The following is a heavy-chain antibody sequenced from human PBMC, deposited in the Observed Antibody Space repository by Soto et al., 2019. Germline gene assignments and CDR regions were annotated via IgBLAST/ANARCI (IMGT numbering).Heavy chain of an antibody. V-gene: IGHV1-69*13. CDR1: GGTFSSYA. Sequence: SVKVSCKASGGTFSSYAISWVRQAPGQGLEWMGGIIPIFGTANYAQKFQGRVTITADESTSTAYMELSILRSEDTAVYYCASPRYSSGWYYFDYWGQGTLVTVSS. CDR2: IIPIFGTA. CDR3: ASPRYSSGWYYFDY. J-gene: IGHJ4*02. D-gene: IGHD6-19*01.